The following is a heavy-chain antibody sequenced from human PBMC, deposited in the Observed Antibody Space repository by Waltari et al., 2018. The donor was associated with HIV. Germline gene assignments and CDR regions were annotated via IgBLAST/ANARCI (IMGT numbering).Heavy chain of an antibody. CDR2: CDPEDGKT. Sequence: QVQLVQSGAEVKKTGASVKVSCKVSGYTLSELSIHWVRQAHGKGLEWMGGCDPEDGKTIYAQKFQGRVTLTEDTSRDTAYMERSRLRSEDTAVYYCATDPLLIVGAPGYWGQGTLVTVSS. D-gene: IGHD1-26*01. V-gene: IGHV1-24*01. J-gene: IGHJ4*02. CDR3: ATDPLLIVGAPGY. CDR1: GYTLSELS.